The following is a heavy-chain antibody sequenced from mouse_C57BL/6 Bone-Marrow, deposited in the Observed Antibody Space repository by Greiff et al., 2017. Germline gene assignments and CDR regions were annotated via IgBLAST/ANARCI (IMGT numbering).Heavy chain of an antibody. V-gene: IGHV14-4*01. CDR3: TTIHLGGFTY. CDR2: IDPENGDT. CDR1: GFNFKDDY. J-gene: IGHJ3*01. Sequence: EVQLQQSGAELVRPGASVKLSCTASGFNFKDDYMHWVKQRPEQGLEWIGWIDPENGDTEYASKFQGKATITADTSSNTAYLQLSSLTSEDTAVYYCTTIHLGGFTYWGQGTLVTVSA. D-gene: IGHD3-3*01.